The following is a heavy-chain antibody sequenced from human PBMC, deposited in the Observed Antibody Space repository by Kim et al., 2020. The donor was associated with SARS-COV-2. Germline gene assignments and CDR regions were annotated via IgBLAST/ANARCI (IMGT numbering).Heavy chain of an antibody. J-gene: IGHJ4*02. CDR2: ISTSVDDT. CDR3: AKGTYSGDARYFDH. CDR1: VFTFRSYA. D-gene: IGHD5-12*01. Sequence: GGSLRLSCAASVFTFRSYAMSWVRQAPGKGLEWVSDISTSVDDTYYTDSVKGRFTISRDNSKNTLYLQLNRLRAEDTAIYYCAKGTYSGDARYFDHWGQGILVTVSS. V-gene: IGHV3-23*01.